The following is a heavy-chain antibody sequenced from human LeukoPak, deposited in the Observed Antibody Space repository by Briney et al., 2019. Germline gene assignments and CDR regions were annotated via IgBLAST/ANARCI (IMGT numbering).Heavy chain of an antibody. CDR2: IYHSGST. D-gene: IGHD3-22*01. CDR3: ARRTQGWLLLSNFDY. J-gene: IGHJ4*02. V-gene: IGHV4-38-2*02. CDR1: GYSISSGYY. Sequence: SETLSLTCTVSGYSISSGYYWGWIRQPPGKGLEWIGSIYHSGSTYYNPSLKSRVTISVDTSKNQFSLKLSSVTAADTAVYYCARRTQGWLLLSNFDYWGQGTLVTVSS.